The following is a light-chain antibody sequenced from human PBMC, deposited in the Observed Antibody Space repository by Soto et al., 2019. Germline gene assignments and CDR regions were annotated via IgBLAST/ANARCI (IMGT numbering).Light chain of an antibody. CDR3: QQYGNSIT. CDR1: QSVATN. J-gene: IGKJ4*01. Sequence: EIVMTQSPATLSVSPGERATLSFRASQSVATNLAWYQQRPGQAPRLLIFGASNRATGIPDRFSGSGSGTDFSLTISRLEPEDCAVYYCQQYGNSITFGGGTKVDI. CDR2: GAS. V-gene: IGKV3-20*01.